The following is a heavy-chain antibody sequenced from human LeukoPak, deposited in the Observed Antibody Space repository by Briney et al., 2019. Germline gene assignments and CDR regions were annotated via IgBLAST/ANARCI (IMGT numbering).Heavy chain of an antibody. V-gene: IGHV4-38-2*02. CDR1: GYSISSAYY. Sequence: SETLSLTCSVSGYSISSAYYWGWIRQPPGKGLEWIGTMYHSGSTNYNPSLKSRVTISVDTSKNQFSLKLSSVTAADTAVYYCARGRDHWRPYYYGSGSYYNGLYYMDVWGKGTTVTVSS. CDR3: ARGRDHWRPYYYGSGSYYNGLYYMDV. CDR2: MYHSGST. J-gene: IGHJ6*03. D-gene: IGHD3-10*01.